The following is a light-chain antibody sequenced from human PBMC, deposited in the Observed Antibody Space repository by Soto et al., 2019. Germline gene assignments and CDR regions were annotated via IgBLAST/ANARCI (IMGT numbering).Light chain of an antibody. J-gene: IGKJ1*01. Sequence: EIVMTQSPATLSVPPGERATLSCRASQSVSSNLAWYQQKPGQAPRLIIYGASTRATGIPARFSGSGSGTDFTLTISSLQSEDFAVYYCQQCNNWWTFGQGTKVDIK. CDR3: QQCNNWWT. CDR2: GAS. CDR1: QSVSSN. V-gene: IGKV3-15*01.